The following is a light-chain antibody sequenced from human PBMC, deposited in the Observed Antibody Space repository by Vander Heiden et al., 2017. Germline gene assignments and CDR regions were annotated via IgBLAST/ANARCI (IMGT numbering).Light chain of an antibody. V-gene: IGKV4-1*01. CDR2: WAS. CDR1: QSVFYSSHNNSS. J-gene: IGKJ4*01. CDR3: QQYYSTPLT. Sequence: MSQCPDSLAVSPADRATINCKSIQSVFYSSHNNSSLAAYQQQPGQPPKLLIYWASTRESGVPDRFSGSGSGTDFTLTISSLQAEDVAVYYCQQYYSTPLTFGGGTKVEIK.